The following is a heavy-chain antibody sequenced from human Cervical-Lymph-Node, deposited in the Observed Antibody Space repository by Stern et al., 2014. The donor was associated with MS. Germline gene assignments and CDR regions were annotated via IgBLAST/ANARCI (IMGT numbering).Heavy chain of an antibody. D-gene: IGHD4-17*01. J-gene: IGHJ6*02. CDR2: ISWNSGRI. CDR1: GFTFDDYA. V-gene: IGHV3-9*01. Sequence: VQLVESGGGLVQPGRSLRLSCAASGFTFDDYAMHWVRQAPGKGLEWVSGISWNSGRIGYADSVKGRFTISRDNAKNSLYLQMNSLRAEDTALYYCAKDRNYGDYYGMDVWGQGTTVTVSS. CDR3: AKDRNYGDYYGMDV.